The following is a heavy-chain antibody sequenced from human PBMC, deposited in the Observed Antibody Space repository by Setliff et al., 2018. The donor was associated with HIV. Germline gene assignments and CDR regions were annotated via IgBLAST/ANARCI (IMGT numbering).Heavy chain of an antibody. CDR1: GFTFSNYN. J-gene: IGHJ3*02. CDR3: AKTCSGSGCYAYDI. CDR2: ISYDSRFI. D-gene: IGHD2-15*01. Sequence: PGESLKISCAASGFTFSNYNMNWVRQAPGKGLEWVSSISYDSRFIYHADSTKGRFTISRDNAKNSLYLQMSSLRAEETAVYYCAKTCSGSGCYAYDIWGQGTMVTISS. V-gene: IGHV3-21*01.